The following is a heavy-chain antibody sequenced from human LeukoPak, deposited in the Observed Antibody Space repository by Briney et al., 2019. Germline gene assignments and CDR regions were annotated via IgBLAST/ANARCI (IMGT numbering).Heavy chain of an antibody. V-gene: IGHV3-23*01. CDR2: ISGSGGST. CDR3: AKTGGDYDAGAFDI. Sequence: GGSLRLSCAASGFTFSSYAMSWFRQAPGKGLEWVSAISGSGGSTYYADSVKGRFTVSRDNSKNTLYLQMNSLRAEDTAVYYCAKTGGDYDAGAFDIWGQGTMVTVSS. CDR1: GFTFSSYA. D-gene: IGHD4-17*01. J-gene: IGHJ3*02.